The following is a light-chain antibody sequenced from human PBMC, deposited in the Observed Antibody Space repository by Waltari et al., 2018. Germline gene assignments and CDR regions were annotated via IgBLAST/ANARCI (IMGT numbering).Light chain of an antibody. CDR2: YDD. CDR3: AAWDYSLSGHVV. Sequence: QSVLTQPPSVSEAPRQRVTISCSGSSSNIGNNAVNWYQQLPGKAPKLLIYYDDLLPSGVSDRFSGSKSGTSASLAISGLQSEDAADYYCAAWDYSLSGHVVFGGGTKLTVL. CDR1: SSNIGNNA. J-gene: IGLJ2*01. V-gene: IGLV1-36*01.